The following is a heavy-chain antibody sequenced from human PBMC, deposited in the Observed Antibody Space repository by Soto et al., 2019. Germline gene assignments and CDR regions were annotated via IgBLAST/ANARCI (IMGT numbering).Heavy chain of an antibody. Sequence: TGGSLRLSCEVSGFTFSNYWMHLVRQAPGKGLVWVSRINSDGSDTTYADSVKGRFTISRDNARNTLFLQMNNLRGDDTALYYFARDKSGPADYWGQGTLVTVSS. J-gene: IGHJ4*02. V-gene: IGHV3-74*01. CDR2: INSDGSDT. D-gene: IGHD5-12*01. CDR1: GFTFSNYW. CDR3: ARDKSGPADY.